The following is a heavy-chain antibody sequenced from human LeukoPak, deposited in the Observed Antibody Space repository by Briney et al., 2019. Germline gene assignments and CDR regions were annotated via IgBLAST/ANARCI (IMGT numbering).Heavy chain of an antibody. Sequence: PGGSLRLSCAASGFTLSSYSMNWVRQAPGKGLEWLSYIDSDTYGNTIYYADIVKGRFTISRDNAKNSLYLQMNSLRDEDTALYYCARDRDYAFDYWGQGTLVTVSS. CDR1: GFTLSSYS. CDR2: IDSDTYGNTI. V-gene: IGHV3-48*02. CDR3: ARDRDYAFDY. J-gene: IGHJ4*02. D-gene: IGHD4-17*01.